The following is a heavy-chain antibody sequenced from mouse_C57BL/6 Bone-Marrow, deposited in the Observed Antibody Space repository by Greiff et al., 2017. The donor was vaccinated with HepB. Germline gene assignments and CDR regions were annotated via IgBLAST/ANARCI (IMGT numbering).Heavy chain of an antibody. CDR1: GYTFTSYW. V-gene: IGHV1-5*01. D-gene: IGHD2-1*01. CDR3: AREDLLCAMDY. Sequence: EVQLQQSGTVLARPGASVKMSCKTSGYTFTSYWMHWVKQRPGQGLEWIGAIYPGNSDTSYNQKFKGKAKLTAVTSASTAYMELSSLTSEDSAVYYCAREDLLCAMDYWGQGTSVTVSS. J-gene: IGHJ4*01. CDR2: IYPGNSDT.